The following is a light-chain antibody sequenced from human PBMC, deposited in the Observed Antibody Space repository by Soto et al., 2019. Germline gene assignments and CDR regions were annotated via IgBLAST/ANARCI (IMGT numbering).Light chain of an antibody. CDR3: QSYDTSLSGWV. CDR1: SSNIGAGYD. V-gene: IGLV1-40*01. CDR2: NNS. Sequence: QLVLTQPPSVSGAPGQRVTISCTGSSSNIGAGYDVHWYQQVPRTAPKLLIYNNSNRPSGVPDRFSGSKSGTSASLAITGLQAEDEADYYCQSYDTSLSGWVFGGGTKLTVL. J-gene: IGLJ3*02.